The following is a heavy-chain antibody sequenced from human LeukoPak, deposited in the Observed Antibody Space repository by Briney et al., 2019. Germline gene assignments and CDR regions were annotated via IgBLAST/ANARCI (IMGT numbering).Heavy chain of an antibody. Sequence: SETLSLTCSVSGYSISSGYYWGWIRQPPGKGLEWIGSIFHTSIPYQSSSFKNRLHMSVDTSKNQFSLKLTSVTAADTAVYYCAREANYYGSGSYFEGTFDYWGRGSLVTVSS. V-gene: IGHV4-38-2*02. D-gene: IGHD3-10*01. CDR3: AREANYYGSGSYFEGTFDY. CDR2: IFHTSIP. CDR1: GYSISSGYY. J-gene: IGHJ4*02.